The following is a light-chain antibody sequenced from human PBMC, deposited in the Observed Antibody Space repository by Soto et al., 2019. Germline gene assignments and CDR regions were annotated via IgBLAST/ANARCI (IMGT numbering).Light chain of an antibody. CDR2: DAS. CDR1: QSVSSY. J-gene: IGKJ2*01. V-gene: IGKV3-11*01. Sequence: EIVLTQSPATLSLSPGERATLSCRASQSVSSYLAWYQQKPGQAPRLLIYDASNRATGIPARFSGSGSGTDFTLTISSLEPEDFAVYYGQQRSNWPATFGQGNKLEI. CDR3: QQRSNWPAT.